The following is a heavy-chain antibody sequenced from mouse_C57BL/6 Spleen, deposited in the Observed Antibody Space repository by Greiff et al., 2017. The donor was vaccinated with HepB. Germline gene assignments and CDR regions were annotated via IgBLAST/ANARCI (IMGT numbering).Heavy chain of an antibody. Sequence: EVKLVESGPGLVKPSQSLSLTCSVPGYSITSGYYWNWIRQFPGNKLEWMGYISYDGSNNYNPSLKNRISITRDTSKNQFFLKLNSVTTEDTATYYCARLTGTSYWYFDVWGTGTTVTVSS. J-gene: IGHJ1*03. CDR2: ISYDGSN. CDR3: ARLTGTSYWYFDV. V-gene: IGHV3-6*01. D-gene: IGHD4-1*01. CDR1: GYSITSGYY.